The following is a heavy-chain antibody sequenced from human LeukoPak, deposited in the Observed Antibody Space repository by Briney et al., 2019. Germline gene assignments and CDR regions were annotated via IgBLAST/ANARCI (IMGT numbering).Heavy chain of an antibody. J-gene: IGHJ5*02. V-gene: IGHV1-18*04. CDR2: ICVYNGKT. CDR3: ARSEVGATIRYYFDP. CDR1: RYTFTGYY. Sequence: ASVQDSFKASRYTFTGYYMHWVRQAPGRGVEWMGWICVYNGKTYYAQKLQGRVTMTADTSTSTAYMELRSLRSDAAGVYYCARSEVGATIRYYFDPWGQGTLVTVSS. D-gene: IGHD1-26*01.